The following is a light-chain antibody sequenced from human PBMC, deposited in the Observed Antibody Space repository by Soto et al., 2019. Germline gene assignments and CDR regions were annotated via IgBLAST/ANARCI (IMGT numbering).Light chain of an antibody. Sequence: DIQMTQSPSSLSASVGDRVTITCRARQDINNYLAGYQQKPGKPPKLLIYAASTLQSGVPSRFSGGGSGTDFTHTINSLQPEDVATYYWQRYNNGPPVTFGPGIQV. J-gene: IGKJ3*01. CDR3: QRYNNGPPVT. CDR1: QDINNY. V-gene: IGKV1-27*01. CDR2: AAS.